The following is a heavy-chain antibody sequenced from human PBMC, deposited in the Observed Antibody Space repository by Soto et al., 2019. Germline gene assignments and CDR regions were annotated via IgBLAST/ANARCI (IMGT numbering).Heavy chain of an antibody. CDR2: ISGSGGST. CDR3: AKGPTFGGVIVNWFDP. J-gene: IGHJ5*02. V-gene: IGHV3-23*01. Sequence: PVGSLRLSCAASGFTFSSYAMSWVRQAPGKGLEWVSAISGSGGSTYYADSVKGRFTISRDNSKNTLYLQMNSLRAEDTAVYYCAKGPTFGGVIVNWFDPWGQGTLVTVSS. CDR1: GFTFSSYA. D-gene: IGHD3-16*02.